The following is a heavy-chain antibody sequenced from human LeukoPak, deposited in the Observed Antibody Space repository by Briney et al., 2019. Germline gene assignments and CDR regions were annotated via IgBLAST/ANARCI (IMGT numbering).Heavy chain of an antibody. CDR2: IIPILGIA. J-gene: IGHJ4*02. V-gene: IGHV1-69*04. CDR3: ARDYYDSSGQFDY. CDR1: GGTFSSYT. Sequence: SVKVSCRASGGTFSSYTISWVRQAPGQRLEWMGRIIPILGIANYAQKFQGRVTITADKSTSTAYMELSSLRSEDTAVYYCARDYYDSSGQFDYWGQGTLVTVS. D-gene: IGHD3-22*01.